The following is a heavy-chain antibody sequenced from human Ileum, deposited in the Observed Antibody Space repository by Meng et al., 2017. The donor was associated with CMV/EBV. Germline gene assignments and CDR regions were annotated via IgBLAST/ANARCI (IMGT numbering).Heavy chain of an antibody. Sequence: SETLSLTCTISGGSISIFYWSWIRQAPGKGLEWIGHVFYTGSTNYNPSLKSRVTISLDTSKSQSSLNLRSLTSADTAVYFCARGRSCISGICDDDYNFLAPWGQGSRVTVSS. J-gene: IGHJ5*02. D-gene: IGHD2-15*01. V-gene: IGHV4-59*01. CDR3: ARGRSCISGICDDDYNFLAP. CDR2: VFYTGST. CDR1: GGSISIFY.